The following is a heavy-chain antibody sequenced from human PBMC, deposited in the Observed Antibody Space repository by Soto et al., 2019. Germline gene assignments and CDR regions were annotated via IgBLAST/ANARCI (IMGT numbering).Heavy chain of an antibody. CDR2: IYYSGST. CDR3: ERQRTSVVTQAYFDE. V-gene: IGHV4-39*01. CDR1: GDSISSRSYY. Sequence: SETLALTCTVTGDSISSRSYYCGWIRQPPGKVLEWIGSIYYSGSTYNNPSLRSRVSMYIDTSKDQFSLKLKSVTAADTALYFCERQRTSVVTQAYFDEWGPGSMVTVSS. D-gene: IGHD2-21*02. J-gene: IGHJ4*02.